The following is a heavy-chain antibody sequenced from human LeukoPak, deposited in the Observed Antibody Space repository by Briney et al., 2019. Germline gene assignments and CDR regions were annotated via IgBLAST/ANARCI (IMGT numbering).Heavy chain of an antibody. CDR2: FCGSGGST. V-gene: IGHV3-23*01. Sequence: GGSLRLSCAASGLTFTNFAMSWVRQAPGKGLEGVSGFCGSGGSTYCTDAVKGRFTISRDNSKNTLYLQMNSMRVDDTAVYYCAKELGRSGGTAIFDYWGQGTLVTVSS. J-gene: IGHJ4*02. CDR3: AKELGRSGGTAIFDY. D-gene: IGHD1-14*01. CDR1: GLTFTNFA.